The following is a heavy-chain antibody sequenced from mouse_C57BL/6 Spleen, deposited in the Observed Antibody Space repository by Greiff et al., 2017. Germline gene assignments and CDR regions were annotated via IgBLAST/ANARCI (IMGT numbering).Heavy chain of an antibody. CDR1: GYAFSSSW. Sequence: VQLQQSGPELVKPGASVKISCKASGYAFSSSWMNWVKQRPGKGLEWIGRIYPGDGDTNYTGKFKGKATLTADKSSSPAYMQLSSLTSEDSAVSFCARGRLTGPYSFDYGGQGTALTVCS. D-gene: IGHD4-1*01. CDR2: IYPGDGDT. V-gene: IGHV1-82*01. CDR3: ARGRLTGPYSFDY. J-gene: IGHJ2*01.